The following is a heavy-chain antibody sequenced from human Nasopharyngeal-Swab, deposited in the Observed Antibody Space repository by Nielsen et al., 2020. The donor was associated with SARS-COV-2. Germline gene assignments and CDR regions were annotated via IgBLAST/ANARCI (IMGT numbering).Heavy chain of an antibody. Sequence: ASVKVSCKASGGTFSSYAISWVRQAPGQGLEWMGWINAGNGNTKYSQKFQGRVPITRDTSASTAYMELSSLRSEDTAVYYCARIAVAGTGAFDIWGQGTMVTVSS. D-gene: IGHD6-19*01. J-gene: IGHJ3*02. CDR1: GGTFSSYA. CDR3: ARIAVAGTGAFDI. V-gene: IGHV1-3*01. CDR2: INAGNGNT.